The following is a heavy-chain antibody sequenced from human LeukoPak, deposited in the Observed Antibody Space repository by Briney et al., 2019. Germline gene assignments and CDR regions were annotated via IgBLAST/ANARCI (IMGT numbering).Heavy chain of an antibody. CDR1: GGSITSGGYS. Sequence: SETLSLTCAVSGGSITSGGYSWTWIRQPTGKGLEWIGYIYHSGSSYYNPSLKSRVTMSVDRSKNQFSLKLSSVTAADTAVYYCARASGSSSRSLFDPWGQGTLVTVSS. CDR2: IYHSGSS. CDR3: ARASGSSSRSLFDP. D-gene: IGHD6-6*01. V-gene: IGHV4-30-2*01. J-gene: IGHJ5*02.